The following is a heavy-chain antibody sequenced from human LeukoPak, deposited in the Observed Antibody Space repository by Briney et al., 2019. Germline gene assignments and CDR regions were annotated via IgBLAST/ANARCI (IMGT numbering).Heavy chain of an antibody. V-gene: IGHV4-34*01. CDR1: GGSFSGNY. J-gene: IGHJ5*02. CDR2: INHSGST. D-gene: IGHD2-2*01. Sequence: SETLSLTCAVYGGSFSGNYWSWIRQPPGKGLEWIGEINHSGSTNYNPSLKSRFTISVNTSRYQFSLKLSSVIAADTAVYYCARGGRGVPAARRFKGGNWFDPWGQGTLVTVSS. CDR3: ARGGRGVPAARRFKGGNWFDP.